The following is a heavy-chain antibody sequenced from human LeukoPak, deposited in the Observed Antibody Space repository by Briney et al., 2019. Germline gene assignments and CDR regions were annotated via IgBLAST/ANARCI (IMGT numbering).Heavy chain of an antibody. Sequence: PSETLSLTCTVSGGSIRTYYWSWIRQPPGKGLEWIGYIYTSGSTNYNPSLKSRVTMSLDTSENQFSLKLSSVTAADTAVYYCVRGDFYRYYFDYWGQGTLVTVSS. CDR2: IYTSGST. V-gene: IGHV4-4*09. D-gene: IGHD2/OR15-2a*01. CDR1: GGSIRTYY. CDR3: VRGDFYRYYFDY. J-gene: IGHJ4*02.